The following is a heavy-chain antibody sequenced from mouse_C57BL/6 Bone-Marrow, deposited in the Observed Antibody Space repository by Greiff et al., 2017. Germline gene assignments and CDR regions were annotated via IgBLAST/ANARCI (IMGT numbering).Heavy chain of an antibody. V-gene: IGHV1-81*01. Sequence: VQLQQSGAELARPGASVKLSCKASGYTFTSYGIGWVKQRTGQGLEWIGEIYPRSGNTYYNETFKGNATLTADKSSSTEYMELRSLTSEVSEVYIFATIRWAMDYWGQGTSVTVSS. CDR1: GYTFTSYG. J-gene: IGHJ4*01. CDR2: IYPRSGNT. CDR3: ATIRWAMDY.